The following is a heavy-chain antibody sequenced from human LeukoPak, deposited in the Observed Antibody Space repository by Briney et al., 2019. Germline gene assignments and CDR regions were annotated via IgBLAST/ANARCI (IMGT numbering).Heavy chain of an antibody. D-gene: IGHD2-21*02. CDR2: ISNSGTT. CDR3: ARDVVVTSSPDAFDF. CDR1: GASVTSGGYF. Sequence: SETLSLTCTVSGASVTSGGYFWTWIRQHPGKGLEWIGYISNSGTTAYNPSFKSRLFVSLDTSKNQFSLRLSSVTAADTAVYYCARDVVVTSSPDAFDFWGQGTMVTVSS. J-gene: IGHJ3*01. V-gene: IGHV4-31*03.